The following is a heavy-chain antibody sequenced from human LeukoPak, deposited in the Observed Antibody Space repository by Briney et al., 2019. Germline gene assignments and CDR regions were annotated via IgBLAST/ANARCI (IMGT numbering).Heavy chain of an antibody. CDR2: IEEDGSEK. CDR3: ARDQPNSSGWYGPYYYYYYGMDV. J-gene: IGHJ6*02. V-gene: IGHV3-7*01. Sequence: HPGGSLRLSCAASGFTLSSYWMTWVRQAPGKGLEWVADIEEDGSEKYYVDSVKGRFTISRDNAKNSLYLQMNSLRAEDTALYYCARDQPNSSGWYGPYYYYYYGMDVWGQGTTVTVSS. D-gene: IGHD6-19*01. CDR1: GFTLSSYW.